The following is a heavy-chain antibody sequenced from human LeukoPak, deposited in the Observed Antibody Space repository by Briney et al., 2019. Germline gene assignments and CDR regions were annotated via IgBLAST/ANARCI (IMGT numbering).Heavy chain of an antibody. CDR2: IIPIFGTA. CDR3: ARGYGGNSEAFDI. CDR1: GGTFSSYA. D-gene: IGHD4-23*01. J-gene: IGHJ3*02. V-gene: IGHV1-69*06. Sequence: SVKVSCKASGGTFSSYAISWVRPAPGQGLEWMGRIIPIFGTANYAQKFQGRVTITADKSTSTAYMELSSLRSEDTAVYYCARGYGGNSEAFDIWGQGTMVTVSS.